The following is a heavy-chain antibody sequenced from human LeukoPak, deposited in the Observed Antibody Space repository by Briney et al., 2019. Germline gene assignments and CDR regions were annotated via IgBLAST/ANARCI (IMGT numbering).Heavy chain of an antibody. V-gene: IGHV3-23*01. CDR3: AKGGFTTSNWFDP. CDR2: ISGSGGST. D-gene: IGHD3-10*01. CDR1: GFTFSSYG. Sequence: GRSLRLSCAASGFTFSSYGMHWVRQAPGKGLEWVSAISGSGGSTYYADSVKGRFTISRDNSKNTLYLQMNSLRAEDTAVYYCAKGGFTTSNWFDPWGQGTLVTVSS. J-gene: IGHJ5*02.